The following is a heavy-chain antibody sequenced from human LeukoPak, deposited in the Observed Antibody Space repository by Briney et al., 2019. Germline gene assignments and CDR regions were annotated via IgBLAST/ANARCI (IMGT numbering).Heavy chain of an antibody. V-gene: IGHV4-39*07. Sequence: SETLSLTCTVSGGSISSSSYYWGWIRQPPGKGLEWIGSIYYSGSTYYNPSLKSRVTISVDTSKNQFSLKLSSVTAADTAVYYCARDLVRSGLNYWGQGTLVTVSS. CDR1: GGSISSSSYY. J-gene: IGHJ4*02. CDR2: IYYSGST. CDR3: ARDLVRSGLNY. D-gene: IGHD6-19*01.